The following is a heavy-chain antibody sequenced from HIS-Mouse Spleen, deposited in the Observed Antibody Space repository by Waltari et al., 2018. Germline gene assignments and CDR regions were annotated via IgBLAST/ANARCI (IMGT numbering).Heavy chain of an antibody. Sequence: QLQLQESGPGLVKPSETLSLTCTVSGGSISSSSYYWGWIRQLPGKGLEWIGSIYYSGSTYYNPSLKSRVTISVDTSKNQFSLKLSSVTAADTAVYYCARGGLRYFDWDAFDIWGQGTMVTVSS. D-gene: IGHD3-9*01. J-gene: IGHJ3*02. CDR3: ARGGLRYFDWDAFDI. CDR2: IYYSGST. V-gene: IGHV4-39*07. CDR1: GGSISSSSYY.